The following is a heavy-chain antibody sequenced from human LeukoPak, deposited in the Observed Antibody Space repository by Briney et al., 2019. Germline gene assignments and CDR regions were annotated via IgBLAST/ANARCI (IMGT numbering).Heavy chain of an antibody. Sequence: ASEKVSIKASGYTFTSYGISWVRQAPVQGFEWMRWITTYIGDTNYAQKHQGRATMTTDTSTSTAYMELGSLRSEDTAVYYCARDRYCSGGSCYDCFDPWGQGTLVTVSS. D-gene: IGHD2-15*01. CDR2: ITTYIGDT. V-gene: IGHV1-18*01. CDR3: ARDRYCSGGSCYDCFDP. J-gene: IGHJ5*02. CDR1: GYTFTSYG.